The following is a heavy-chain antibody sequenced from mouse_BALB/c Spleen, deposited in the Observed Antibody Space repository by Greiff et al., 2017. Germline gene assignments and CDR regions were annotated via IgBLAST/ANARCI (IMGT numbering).Heavy chain of an antibody. V-gene: IGHV1-7*01. D-gene: IGHD4-1*01. J-gene: IGHJ3*01. CDR2: INPSTGYT. CDR1: GYTFTSYW. Sequence: QVQLQQSGAELAKPGASVKMSCKASGYTFTSYWMHWVKQRPGQGLEWIGYINPSTGYTEYNQKFKDKATLTADKSSSTAYMELSSLTSEDSAVYYCASLGPFAYWGQGTLVTVSA. CDR3: ASLGPFAY.